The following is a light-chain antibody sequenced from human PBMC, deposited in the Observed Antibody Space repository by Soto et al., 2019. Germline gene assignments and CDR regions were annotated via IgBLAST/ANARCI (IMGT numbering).Light chain of an antibody. CDR2: GAS. V-gene: IGKV3-20*01. Sequence: EIVLTQSPGTLSLSPGERATLSCRASQSVSSNYLAWYQQKPGQAPRLLIYGASSRATGIPDGLSGSGSGTDFTLTISRLEPEDFAVYYCQQYNNWPPITFGQGTRLEIK. CDR3: QQYNNWPPIT. CDR1: QSVSSNY. J-gene: IGKJ5*01.